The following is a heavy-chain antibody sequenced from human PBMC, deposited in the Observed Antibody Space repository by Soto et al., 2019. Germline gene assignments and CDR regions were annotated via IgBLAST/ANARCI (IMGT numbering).Heavy chain of an antibody. D-gene: IGHD1-1*01. CDR2: IYTSGCT. CDR1: GGSISSYY. V-gene: IGHV4-4*07. J-gene: IGHJ5*02. CDR3: ARAAGTGWFDP. Sequence: QVQLQESGPGLVKPSETLSLTCTVSGGSISSYYWSWSRQPAGKGLEWIGRIYTSGCTNYNPSLKNRVTMSVDTSKNPFSLQLSSVTAADTAVYYCARAAGTGWFDPWVQGTLVTVSS.